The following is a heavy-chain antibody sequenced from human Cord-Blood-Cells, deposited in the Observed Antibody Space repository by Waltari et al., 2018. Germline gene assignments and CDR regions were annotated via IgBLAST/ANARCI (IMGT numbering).Heavy chain of an antibody. CDR1: GGTFSSYA. Sequence: QVQLVQSGAEVKKPGSSVKVSCKASGGTFSSYAISWVRQAPGQGLEWMGRLIPILGIANSEKRCQGRGTITADKSTSTAYMGLSSLRSEDTAVYYCARGGREVYDAFDIWGQGTMVTVSS. V-gene: IGHV1-69*09. D-gene: IGHD1-26*01. CDR3: ARGGREVYDAFDI. CDR2: LIPILGIA. J-gene: IGHJ3*02.